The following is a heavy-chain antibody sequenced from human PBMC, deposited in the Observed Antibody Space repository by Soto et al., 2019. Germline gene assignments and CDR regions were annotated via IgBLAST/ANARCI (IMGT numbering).Heavy chain of an antibody. CDR2: MSGSGGST. D-gene: IGHD2-21*01. CDR1: GFTFSSYA. J-gene: IGHJ2*01. CDR3: AKVRGEWYFDL. Sequence: GGSLRLSCAASGFTFSSYAMSWVRQAPGKGLEWVSAMSGSGGSTYYADSVKGRFTISRDNSKNTLYLQMNSLRVEDTAVYYCAKVRGEWYFDLWGRGTLVTVSS. V-gene: IGHV3-23*01.